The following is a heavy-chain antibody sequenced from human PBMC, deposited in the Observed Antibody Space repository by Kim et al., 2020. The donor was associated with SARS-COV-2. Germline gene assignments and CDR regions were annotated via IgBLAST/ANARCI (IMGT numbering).Heavy chain of an antibody. Sequence: GGSLRLSCAASGFTVSSNYMSWVRQAPGKGLEWVSVIYSGGSTYYADSVKGRFTISIDNSKNTLYLQMNSLRAEDTAVYYCAVVNTYYDFWSGYYVDYWGQGTLVTVSS. D-gene: IGHD3-3*01. V-gene: IGHV3-66*01. CDR3: AVVNTYYDFWSGYYVDY. CDR2: IYSGGST. J-gene: IGHJ4*02. CDR1: GFTVSSNY.